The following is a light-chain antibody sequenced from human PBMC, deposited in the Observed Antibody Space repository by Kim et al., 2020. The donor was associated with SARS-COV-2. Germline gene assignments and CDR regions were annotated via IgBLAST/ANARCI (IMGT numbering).Light chain of an antibody. Sequence: QSVLTQAPSASGTPGQRVTISCSGSSSNIGTNALNWYQQLPRTAPKLLIKRNNQRPSGVLDRFSGSKSGTSASLAISGLQSEDEADYYCAAWDDSVNGYVFGSGTKVTVL. CDR3: AAWDDSVNGYV. J-gene: IGLJ1*01. CDR1: SSNIGTNA. CDR2: RNN. V-gene: IGLV1-44*01.